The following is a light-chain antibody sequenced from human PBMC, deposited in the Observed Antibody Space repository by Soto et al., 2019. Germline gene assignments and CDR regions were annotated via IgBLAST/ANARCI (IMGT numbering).Light chain of an antibody. CDR1: QSIRSW. CDR3: QQYGSFPRT. J-gene: IGKJ1*01. Sequence: DIQMTQSPSTLSASVGDRVTITCRASQSIRSWLAWYQQKPGKAPNLLISDASSLESGVPSRFSGSGSGTEFTLTISSLQPDNFATYYCQQYGSFPRTFGQGTKVDIK. CDR2: DAS. V-gene: IGKV1-5*01.